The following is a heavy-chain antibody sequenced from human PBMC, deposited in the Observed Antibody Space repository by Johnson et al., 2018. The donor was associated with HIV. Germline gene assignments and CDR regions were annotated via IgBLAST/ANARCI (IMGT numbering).Heavy chain of an antibody. CDR3: ARGISNWNYFDDDAFDI. V-gene: IGHV3-66*01. CDR2: IYSGGST. CDR1: GFTVSSNY. D-gene: IGHD1-7*01. J-gene: IGHJ3*02. Sequence: VQLVESGGGLVQPGGSLRLSCAASGFTVSSNYMSWVRQDPGKGLEWVSVIYSGGSTYYADSVKGRFNISRDNSKNTLYLQMNSLRAEDTAVYYCARGISNWNYFDDDAFDIWGQGTMVTVSS.